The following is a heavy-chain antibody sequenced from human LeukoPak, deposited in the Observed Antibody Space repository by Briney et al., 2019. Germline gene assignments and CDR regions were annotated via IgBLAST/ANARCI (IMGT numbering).Heavy chain of an antibody. CDR1: GFTFSSYG. CDR3: AKAISSSWYSAFDI. J-gene: IGHJ3*02. V-gene: IGHV3-30*18. D-gene: IGHD6-13*01. CDR2: ISYDGSNK. Sequence: GGFLRLSCAASGFTFSSYGMHWVRQAPGKGLEGVAVISYDGSNKYYADSVKGRFTISRDNSKNTLYLQMNSLRAEDTAVYYGAKAISSSWYSAFDIWGQGTMVTVSS.